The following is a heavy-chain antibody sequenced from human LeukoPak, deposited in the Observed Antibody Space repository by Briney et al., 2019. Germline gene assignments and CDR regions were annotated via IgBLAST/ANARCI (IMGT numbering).Heavy chain of an antibody. CDR3: ARDGYDFWSGPSSVYGMDV. CDR2: INSDGSST. Sequence: GRSLRLSCAASGFTFSNYGMHWVRQAPGKGLVWVSRINSDGSSTSYADSVKGRFTISRDNAKNTLYLQMNSLRAEDTAVYYCARDGYDFWSGPSSVYGMDVWGQGTTVTVSS. V-gene: IGHV3-74*01. J-gene: IGHJ6*02. CDR1: GFTFSNYG. D-gene: IGHD3-3*01.